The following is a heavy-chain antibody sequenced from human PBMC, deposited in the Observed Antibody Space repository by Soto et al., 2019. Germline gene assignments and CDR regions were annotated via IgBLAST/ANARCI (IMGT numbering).Heavy chain of an antibody. CDR2: IYWDDDK. J-gene: IGHJ4*02. CDR3: AHHPYSGLAPYYFDY. Sequence: QITLKESGPPLVKPTQTLTLTCTFSGFSLSTSGVGVGWIRQPPGKALEWLAVIYWDDDKRSSSSLKSRLTITKDTSKNQVVLTMTNMDPVDTATYYCAHHPYSGLAPYYFDYWGQGILVTVSS. V-gene: IGHV2-5*02. D-gene: IGHD3-10*01. CDR1: GFSLSTSGVG.